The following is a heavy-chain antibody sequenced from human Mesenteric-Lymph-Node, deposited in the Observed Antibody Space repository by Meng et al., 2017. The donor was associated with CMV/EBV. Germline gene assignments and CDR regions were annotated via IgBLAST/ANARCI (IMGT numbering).Heavy chain of an antibody. Sequence: SETLSLTCTVSGGSISRSSFYWGWIRQPPGKGLEWIGSIYYSGSTYYNPSLKSRVTISVDTSKNQFSLNLSSVTAADTAVYYCARSNWEYYYYGMDVWGQGTTVTVSS. J-gene: IGHJ6*02. CDR1: GGSISRSSFY. CDR3: ARSNWEYYYYGMDV. D-gene: IGHD7-27*01. V-gene: IGHV4-39*01. CDR2: IYYSGST.